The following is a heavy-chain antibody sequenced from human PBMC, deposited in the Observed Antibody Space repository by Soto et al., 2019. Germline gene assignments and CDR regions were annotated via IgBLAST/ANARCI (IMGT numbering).Heavy chain of an antibody. CDR1: GYTLTGYY. CDR3: ARGYCSGGSCYWGDYYYGMDV. Sequence: ASVKVSCKASGYTLTGYYMHWVRQAPGQGLEWMGWINPNSGGTNYAQKFQGWVTMTRDTSISTAYMELSRLRSDDTAVYYCARGYCSGGSCYWGDYYYGMDVWGQGTTVTVSS. V-gene: IGHV1-2*04. J-gene: IGHJ6*02. CDR2: INPNSGGT. D-gene: IGHD2-15*01.